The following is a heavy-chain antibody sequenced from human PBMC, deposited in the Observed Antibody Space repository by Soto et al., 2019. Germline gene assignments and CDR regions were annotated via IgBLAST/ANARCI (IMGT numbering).Heavy chain of an antibody. J-gene: IGHJ4*02. D-gene: IGHD5-12*01. CDR1: GLTLSDHY. CDR3: VRMWGYTYNRVVPLDY. V-gene: IGHV3-72*01. Sequence: EVQLVESGGALVQPGGSLRLSCAASGLTLSDHYMDWVRQAPGKGLEWVGRSRNKADSYTTEYAASVKGRFTISRDNSKNSLYLQMNSLKTGDTAVYYCVRMWGYTYNRVVPLDYWGQGTLVTFSS. CDR2: SRNKADSYTT.